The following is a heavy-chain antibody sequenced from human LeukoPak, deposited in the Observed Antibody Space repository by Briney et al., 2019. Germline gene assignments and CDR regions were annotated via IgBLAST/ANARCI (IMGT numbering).Heavy chain of an antibody. J-gene: IGHJ4*02. CDR2: IKPDGSEE. D-gene: IGHD6-13*01. CDR3: AKPSRSSSNEY. CDR1: GFTFSTYW. V-gene: IGHV3-7*05. Sequence: PGGSLRLSCAASGFTFSTYWMTWARQAPGKGLEWVATIKPDGSEEYYVDSVKRRFTISRDNAKNSLYLQMNSLRAEDTAVYYCAKPSRSSSNEYWGQGTLVTVSS.